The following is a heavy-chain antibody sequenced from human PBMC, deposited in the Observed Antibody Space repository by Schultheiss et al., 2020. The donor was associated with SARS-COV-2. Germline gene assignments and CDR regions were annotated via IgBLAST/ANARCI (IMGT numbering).Heavy chain of an antibody. V-gene: IGHV3-13*01. Sequence: GESLKISCAAPGFTFRNYDMHWVRQATGKGLEWVSAVGIVADTHYPGSVKGRFAISRENAKNSLFVQMKSLRAGDTAVYYCARAADYYYNYGMDVWGQGTTVTVSS. J-gene: IGHJ6*02. CDR1: GFTFRNYD. CDR2: VGIVADT. D-gene: IGHD2-2*01. CDR3: ARAADYYYNYGMDV.